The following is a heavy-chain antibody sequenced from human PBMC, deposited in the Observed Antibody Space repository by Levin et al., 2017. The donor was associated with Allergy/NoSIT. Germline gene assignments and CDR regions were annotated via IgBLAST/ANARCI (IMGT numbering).Heavy chain of an antibody. J-gene: IGHJ6*02. CDR2: MNPNSGNT. CDR3: ARVGYQSYYYYYYGMDV. V-gene: IGHV1-8*01. D-gene: IGHD6-25*01. Sequence: AASVKVSCKASGYTFTSYDINWVRQATGQGLEWMGWMNPNSGNTGYAQKFQGRVTMTRNTSISTAYMELSSLRSEDTAVYYCARVGYQSYYYYYYGMDVWGQGTTVTVSS. CDR1: GYTFTSYD.